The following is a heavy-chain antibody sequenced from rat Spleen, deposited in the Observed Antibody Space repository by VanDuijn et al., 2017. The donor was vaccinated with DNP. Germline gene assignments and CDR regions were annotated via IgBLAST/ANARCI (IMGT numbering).Heavy chain of an antibody. J-gene: IGHJ2*01. CDR3: VRWNSGHFDY. V-gene: IGHV5-22*01. CDR2: IGSAAYAP. Sequence: EVRLVESGGDLVRPGRSVKIACAASGFTFSAYYMAWVRQAPAKGLEWVAYIGSAAYAPYYGDSVRGRFTISRDNAKSTLYLQMHSLRSEDMATYYCVRWNSGHFDYWGQGVMVTVSS. D-gene: IGHD4-3*01. CDR1: GFTFSAYY.